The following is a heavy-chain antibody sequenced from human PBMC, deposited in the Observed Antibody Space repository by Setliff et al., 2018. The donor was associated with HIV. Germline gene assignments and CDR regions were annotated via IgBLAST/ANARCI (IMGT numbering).Heavy chain of an antibody. CDR3: ARDMMRWPVMVPGATWGYFDS. CDR1: GGSFSSYY. V-gene: IGHV4-34*01. Sequence: PSETLSLTCAVYGGSFSSYYWSWIRQPPGKGLEWIGDINHSGDANYNPSLKSRVTMSVDTSRNHFSLNLTSVTAADTAVYFCARDMMRWPVMVPGATWGYFDSWGQGALVTVSS. D-gene: IGHD3-16*01. J-gene: IGHJ4*02. CDR2: INHSGDA.